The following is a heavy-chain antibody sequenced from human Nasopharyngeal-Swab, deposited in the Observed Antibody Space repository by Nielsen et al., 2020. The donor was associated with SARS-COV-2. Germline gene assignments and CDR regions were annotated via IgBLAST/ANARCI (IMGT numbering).Heavy chain of an antibody. CDR1: GYSFTSYW. V-gene: IGHV5-51*01. CDR2: YPGDSDT. Sequence: GESLKISCKGSGYSFTSYWIGWVRQMPGKGLEWMGIYPGDSDTRYSPSFQGQVTISADKSISTAYLQWSSLKASDTAMYYCARQLWLVDYYYGMDVWGQGTTVTVSS. J-gene: IGHJ6*02. CDR3: ARQLWLVDYYYGMDV. D-gene: IGHD5-18*01.